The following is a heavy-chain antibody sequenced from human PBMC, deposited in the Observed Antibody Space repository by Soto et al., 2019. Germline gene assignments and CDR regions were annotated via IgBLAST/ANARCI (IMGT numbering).Heavy chain of an antibody. J-gene: IGHJ4*02. CDR1: GGSISSGGYS. D-gene: IGHD3-22*01. Sequence: PSETLSLTCAVSGGSISSGGYSWSWIRQPPGKGLEWIGYIYHSGSTYYNPSLKSRVTISVDRSKNQFSLKLSSVTAADTAVYYCARGVEYYDSSGYYYGVYFDYWGQGTPVTVSS. CDR2: IYHSGST. CDR3: ARGVEYYDSSGYYYGVYFDY. V-gene: IGHV4-30-2*01.